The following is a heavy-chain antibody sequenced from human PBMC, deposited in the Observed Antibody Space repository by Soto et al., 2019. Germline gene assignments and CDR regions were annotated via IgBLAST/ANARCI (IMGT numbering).Heavy chain of an antibody. D-gene: IGHD3-16*01. CDR2: ISATGSDI. CDR1: GFTFSSHT. J-gene: IGHJ4*02. V-gene: IGHV3-21*01. Sequence: EVDLVESGGGLAKPGGALRLSCTDSGFTFSSHTMNWVRQAPGKGLEWVSSISATGSDIYYGDSVMGRFTISRDNAKNSRYLQLNNRRVEDTAVYYCARGYDVVRVPVAIRGGYFDHGGQGTVVTVSS. CDR3: ARGYDVVRVPVAIRGGYFDH.